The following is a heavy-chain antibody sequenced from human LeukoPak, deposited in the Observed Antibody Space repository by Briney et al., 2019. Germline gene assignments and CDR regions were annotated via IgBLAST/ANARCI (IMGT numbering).Heavy chain of an antibody. Sequence: GGSLRLSCAASGFTFSTFAMSWVRQAPGKGLEWVSGISATGAGTYYADSVKGRFTISRDNSKNTLSLQMNSLRADDTAVYYCIRGLYNFDYWGQGTLVTVSS. V-gene: IGHV3-23*01. CDR1: GFTFSTFA. CDR2: ISATGAGT. CDR3: IRGLYNFDY. J-gene: IGHJ4*02. D-gene: IGHD4-11*01.